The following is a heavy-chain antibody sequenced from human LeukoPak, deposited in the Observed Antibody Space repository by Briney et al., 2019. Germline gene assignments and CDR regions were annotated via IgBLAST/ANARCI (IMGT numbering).Heavy chain of an antibody. J-gene: IGHJ5*02. D-gene: IGHD2-2*01. Sequence: GGSLRLSCAASGFTFSSYEMNWVRQAPGKGLEWVSYISSSGSTTYYADSVKGRFTISRDNSKNTLYLQMSSLRAEDTAVYYCAKEPREYCSSTSCPNWIDPWGQGTLVTVSS. CDR3: AKEPREYCSSTSCPNWIDP. CDR2: ISSSGSTT. V-gene: IGHV3-48*03. CDR1: GFTFSSYE.